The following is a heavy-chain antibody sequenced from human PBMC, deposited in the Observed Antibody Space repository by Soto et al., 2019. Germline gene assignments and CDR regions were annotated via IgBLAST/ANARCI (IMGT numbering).Heavy chain of an antibody. J-gene: IGHJ6*03. CDR1: GGSISSYY. CDR3: ARGIQLWPDYYYYYMDV. V-gene: IGHV4-59*08. CDR2: IYYSGST. Sequence: TSETLSLTCTVSGGSISSYYWSWIRQPPGKGLEWIGYIYYSGSTNYNPSLKSRVTISVDTSKNQFSLKLSSVTAADTAVYYCARGIQLWPDYYYYYMDVWGKGTTVTVSS. D-gene: IGHD5-18*01.